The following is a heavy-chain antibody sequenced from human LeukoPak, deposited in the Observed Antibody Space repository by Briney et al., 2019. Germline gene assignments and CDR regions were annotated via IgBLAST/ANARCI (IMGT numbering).Heavy chain of an antibody. CDR3: VTGEYCFDSSGYYVDY. V-gene: IGHV3-72*01. J-gene: IGHJ4*02. Sequence: PGGSLRLSCAASGFTFSDHYMDWVRQAPGKGLEWVGRTKNKANAYTIEYAASVKGRFTISRDDSKNSVSLQMNSLKTEDSAVYYCVTGEYCFDSSGYYVDYWGQGTLVTVSS. D-gene: IGHD3-22*01. CDR2: TKNKANAYTI. CDR1: GFTFSDHY.